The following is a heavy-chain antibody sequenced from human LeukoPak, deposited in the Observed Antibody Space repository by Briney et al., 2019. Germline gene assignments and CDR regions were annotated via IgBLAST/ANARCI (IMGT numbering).Heavy chain of an antibody. V-gene: IGHV4-34*01. CDR1: GGSFSGYY. J-gene: IGHJ4*02. Sequence: KPSETLSLTCAVYGGSFSGYYWSWIRQPPGKGLEWIGEINHSGSTNYNPSLKSRVTISVDTSKNQFSLKLSSVTAADTAVYYCARQDYDGGDYWGQGTLVTVSS. CDR2: INHSGST. D-gene: IGHD4-23*01. CDR3: ARQDYDGGDY.